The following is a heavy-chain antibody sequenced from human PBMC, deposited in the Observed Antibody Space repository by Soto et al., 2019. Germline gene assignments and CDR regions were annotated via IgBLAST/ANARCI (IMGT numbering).Heavy chain of an antibody. CDR1: GYTFTSYG. CDR2: ISAYNGNT. V-gene: IGHV1-18*01. J-gene: IGHJ6*02. Sequence: QVQLVQSGAEVKKPGASVKVSCKASGYTFTSYGISWVRQAPGQGLEWMGWISAYNGNTNYAQKLQGRATMTTDTSTRTAYMELRSVSFDDTAVYCCARGCTKCVCCRGISYSYGSDVLGQVTTVTVSS. D-gene: IGHD2-8*01. CDR3: ARGCTKCVCCRGISYSYGSDV.